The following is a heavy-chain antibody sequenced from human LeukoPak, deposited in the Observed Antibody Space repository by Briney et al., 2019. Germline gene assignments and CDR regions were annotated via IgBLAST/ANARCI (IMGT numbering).Heavy chain of an antibody. CDR3: ARFVGAATTSHIDY. J-gene: IGHJ4*02. Sequence: PSETLSLTCTVSGGPTSSGDYYWSWIRQPPGKGLEWIGYIYYSGSTYYNPSLKSRVTISVDTSKNQFSLKLSSVTAADTAVYYCARFVGAATTSHIDYWGQGTLVTVSS. D-gene: IGHD1-26*01. CDR1: GGPTSSGDYY. CDR2: IYYSGST. V-gene: IGHV4-30-4*08.